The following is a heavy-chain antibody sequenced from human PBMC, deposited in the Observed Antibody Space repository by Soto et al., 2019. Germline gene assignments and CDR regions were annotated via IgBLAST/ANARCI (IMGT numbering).Heavy chain of an antibody. V-gene: IGHV1-69*13. Sequence: SVKVSCKASGGTFSSYAISWVRQAPGQGLEWMGGIIPIFGTANYAQKFQGRVTITADESTSTAYMELSSLRSEDTAVYYCARDPFDYGSGDFDPWGQGTLVTVAS. CDR1: GGTFSSYA. D-gene: IGHD3-10*01. J-gene: IGHJ5*02. CDR2: IIPIFGTA. CDR3: ARDPFDYGSGDFDP.